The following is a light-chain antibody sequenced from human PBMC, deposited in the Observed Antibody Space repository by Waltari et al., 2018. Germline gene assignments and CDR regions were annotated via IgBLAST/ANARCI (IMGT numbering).Light chain of an antibody. CDR3: ATWDDSLNGYL. CDR1: TSNIGSNT. J-gene: IGLJ1*01. Sequence: QSVLTQTPSASGTPGQRVTISCSGSTSNIGSNTVNWYQHLPGTAPKLLIHNNPQRPSGVPCRCSGAKSGPSASLAISGLQSEDESDYYCATWDDSLNGYLFGTGTKVNVL. V-gene: IGLV1-44*01. CDR2: NNP.